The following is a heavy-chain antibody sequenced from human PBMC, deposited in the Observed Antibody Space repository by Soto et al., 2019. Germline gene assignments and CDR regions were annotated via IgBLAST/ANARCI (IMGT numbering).Heavy chain of an antibody. V-gene: IGHV3-33*01. CDR1: GFTFSSYG. CDR3: ARVNTAMITDYYYHYGLDV. J-gene: IGHJ6*02. D-gene: IGHD5-18*01. Sequence: QVQLVESGGGVVQPGRSLRLSCAASGFTFSSYGMHWVRQAPGKGLEWVAGTWFDGSNKYYADSLRGRFTISRDNSKNTLYLQLNSLRAEDTAVYYWARVNTAMITDYYYHYGLDVWGQGSTVTVSS. CDR2: TWFDGSNK.